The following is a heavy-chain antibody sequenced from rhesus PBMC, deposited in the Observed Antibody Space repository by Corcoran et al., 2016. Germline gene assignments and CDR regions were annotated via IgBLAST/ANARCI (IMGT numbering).Heavy chain of an antibody. Sequence: LQLQESGPGLVKPSETLSLTCAVSGGSLSRNSWTWIRQPPGKGLEWMGRISGDDRRTDYNPSLRSRVTISTDTSKTQFSLKVDSVTAADTAVYYCVGLMVAGPVGYWGQGVLVTVSS. D-gene: IGHD6-37*01. V-gene: IGHV4-173*01. J-gene: IGHJ4*01. CDR2: ISGDDRRT. CDR3: VGLMVAGPVGY. CDR1: GGSLSRNS.